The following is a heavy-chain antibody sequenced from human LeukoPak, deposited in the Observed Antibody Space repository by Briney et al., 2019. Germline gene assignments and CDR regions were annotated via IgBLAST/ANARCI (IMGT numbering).Heavy chain of an antibody. J-gene: IGHJ4*02. D-gene: IGHD5-18*01. CDR1: GGSISSYY. CDR3: ARGSGYTYGYPFDS. CDR2: IYTSGST. Sequence: SWTLSLTCTVSGGSISSYYWSSIRQPAGKGLEWIGRIYTSGSTNYNPSLKSRVTMSLDTSKNQFSLKLSSVTAADTAVYYCARGSGYTYGYPFDSWGQGTLVTVSS. V-gene: IGHV4-4*07.